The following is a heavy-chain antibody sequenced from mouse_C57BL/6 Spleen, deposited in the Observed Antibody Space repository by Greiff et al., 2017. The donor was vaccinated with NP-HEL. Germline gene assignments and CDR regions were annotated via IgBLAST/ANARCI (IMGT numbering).Heavy chain of an antibody. Sequence: QVQLQQPGAELVKPGASVKLSCKASGYTFTSYWMHWVKQRPGQGLEWIGMIHPNSGSTNYNEKFKSKATLTVDKSSSPAYMQLSSLTSADSAVYDRGREGTLRGFAYWGQGTLVTVSA. V-gene: IGHV1-64*01. D-gene: IGHD1-1*01. CDR3: GREGTLRGFAY. CDR2: IHPNSGST. CDR1: GYTFTSYW. J-gene: IGHJ3*01.